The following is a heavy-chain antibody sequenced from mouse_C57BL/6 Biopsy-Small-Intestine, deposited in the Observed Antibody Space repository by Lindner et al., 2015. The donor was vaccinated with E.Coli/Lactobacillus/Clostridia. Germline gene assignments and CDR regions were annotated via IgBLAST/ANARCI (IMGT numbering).Heavy chain of an antibody. CDR1: GYTFTGYW. J-gene: IGHJ1*03. D-gene: IGHD2-5*01. Sequence: VQLQESGAELMKPGASVKLSCKATGYTFTGYWIEWVKQRPGHGLEWIGEILPGSGSTKYNEKFKGKATFTANTSSNTAYMQLSSLTTEDSAIYYCAGYFSNFLTYWYFDVWGTGTTVTVSS. CDR2: ILPGSGST. CDR3: AGYFSNFLTYWYFDV. V-gene: IGHV1-9*01.